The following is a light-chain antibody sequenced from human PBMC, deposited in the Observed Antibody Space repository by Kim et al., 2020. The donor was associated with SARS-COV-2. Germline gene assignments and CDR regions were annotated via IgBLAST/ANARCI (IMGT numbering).Light chain of an antibody. J-gene: IGKJ1*01. CDR3: QQYNSLWT. V-gene: IGKV1-5*01. CDR1: QSISTW. Sequence: SASVGDRVTITCRASQSISTWLAWDQQRPGKAPRLLIYDASRLESGVPSRFSGSGSGTEFTLTISSLQPDDLATYYCQQYNSLWTFGQGTKVDIK. CDR2: DAS.